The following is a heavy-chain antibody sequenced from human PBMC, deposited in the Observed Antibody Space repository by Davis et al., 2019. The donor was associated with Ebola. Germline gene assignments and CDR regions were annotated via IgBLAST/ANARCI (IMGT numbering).Heavy chain of an antibody. V-gene: IGHV3-7*01. CDR1: GFTFSSYG. CDR3: ARDTFTVTTSPFFSYYGMDV. Sequence: GESLKISCAASGFTFSSYGMHWVRQAPGKGLEWVANIKQDGSEKYYVDSVKGRFTISRDNAKNSLYLQMNSLRAEDTAVYYCARDTFTVTTSPFFSYYGMDVWGQGTTVTVSS. CDR2: IKQDGSEK. J-gene: IGHJ6*02. D-gene: IGHD4-11*01.